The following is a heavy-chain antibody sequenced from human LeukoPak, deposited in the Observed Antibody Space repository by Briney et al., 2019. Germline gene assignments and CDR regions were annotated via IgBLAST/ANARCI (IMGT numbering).Heavy chain of an antibody. CDR2: IHFSGNT. Sequence: SQTLSLICNVSGGSISSGDCYWSWIRQPPGNGLLWIGYIHFSGNTFHNPPLQSLVTISADMSKNHLSLRLSSVTAADTAVYFCARDDSTGFHYYLDVWGKGTTVTVSS. CDR3: ARDDSTGFHYYLDV. D-gene: IGHD3-22*01. V-gene: IGHV4-30-4*01. J-gene: IGHJ6*03. CDR1: GGSISSGDCY.